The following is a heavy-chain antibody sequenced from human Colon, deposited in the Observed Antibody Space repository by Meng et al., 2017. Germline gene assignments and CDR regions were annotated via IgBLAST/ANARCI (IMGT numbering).Heavy chain of an antibody. CDR2: RNPINGNT. Sequence: ASVNVSCKASGYKFISYDINWVRQPTGQGLEWMGWRNPINGNTGYAQKFKGRVTMTRNTSIRTAYMEVGSLSSEDTAVYYCARGVWSSLDLWGQGTLVTVSS. CDR3: ARGVWSSLDL. J-gene: IGHJ5*02. V-gene: IGHV1-8*01. D-gene: IGHD4/OR15-4a*01. CDR1: GYKFISYD.